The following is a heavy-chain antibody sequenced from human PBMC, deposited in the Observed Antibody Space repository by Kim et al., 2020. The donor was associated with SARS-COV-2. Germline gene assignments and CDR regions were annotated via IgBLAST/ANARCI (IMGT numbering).Heavy chain of an antibody. CDR2: IIPIFGTA. D-gene: IGHD4-17*01. CDR1: GGTFSSYA. V-gene: IGHV1-69*13. CDR3: ARVIITVTSNWYFDL. J-gene: IGHJ2*01. Sequence: SVKVSCKASGGTFSSYAISWVRQSPGQGLEWMGGIIPIFGTANYAQKFQGRVTITADESTSTAYMELSSLISEDTAVYYCARVIITVTSNWYFDLWGRGTLVTVSS.